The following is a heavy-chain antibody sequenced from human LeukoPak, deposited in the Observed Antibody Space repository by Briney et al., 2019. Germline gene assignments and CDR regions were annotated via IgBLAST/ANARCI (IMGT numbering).Heavy chain of an antibody. CDR3: ARLVTYYDSSGYFSRPLDY. Sequence: SETLSLTCTVSGGSISSSNYYWGRIRQPPGKGLEWIGDIYYSGSTYYNPSLKSRVTISVDTSKNQFSLKLSSVTAADTAVYYCARLVTYYDSSGYFSRPLDYWGQGTLVTVSS. J-gene: IGHJ4*02. CDR1: GGSISSSNYY. CDR2: IYYSGST. V-gene: IGHV4-39*01. D-gene: IGHD3-22*01.